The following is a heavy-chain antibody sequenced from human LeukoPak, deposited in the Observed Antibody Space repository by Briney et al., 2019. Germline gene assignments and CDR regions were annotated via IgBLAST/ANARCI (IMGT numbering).Heavy chain of an antibody. CDR1: GFTFSSYS. V-gene: IGHV3-21*01. Sequence: GGSLRLSCAASGFTFSSYSMNWVRQAPGKGLEWVSSISSSSSYIYYADSVKGRFTISRDNAKNSLYLQMNSLRAEDTAVYYCARGALEWLLSKYMDVWGKGTTVTVSS. J-gene: IGHJ6*03. CDR3: ARGALEWLLSKYMDV. D-gene: IGHD3-3*01. CDR2: ISSSSSYI.